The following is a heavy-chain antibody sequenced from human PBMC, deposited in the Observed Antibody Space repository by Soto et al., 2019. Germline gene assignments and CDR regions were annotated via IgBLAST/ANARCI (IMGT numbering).Heavy chain of an antibody. CDR2: IYYSGST. J-gene: IGHJ6*02. CDR1: GGSISSGDYY. V-gene: IGHV4-30-4*01. D-gene: IGHD3-3*01. CDR3: ASYSMGYDFWSGSPYYYYGMDV. Sequence: SETLSLTCTVSGGSISSGDYYWSWIRQPPGKGLEWIGYIYYSGSTYYNPSLKSRVTISVDTSKNQFSLKLSSVTAADTAVYYCASYSMGYDFWSGSPYYYYGMDVWGPGTTATVSS.